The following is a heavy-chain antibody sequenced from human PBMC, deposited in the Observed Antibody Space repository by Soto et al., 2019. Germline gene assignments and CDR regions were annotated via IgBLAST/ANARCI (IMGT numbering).Heavy chain of an antibody. CDR2: ISSSGSTI. CDR3: ARDTGYSSGYSDYYYYGMDV. V-gene: IGHV3-11*01. Sequence: GGSLRLSCAASGFTFSDYYMSWIRQAPGKGLEWVSYISSSGSTIYYADSVKGRFTISRDNAKNSLYLQMNSLRAEDTAVCYCARDTGYSSGYSDYYYYGMDVWGQGTTVTVSS. D-gene: IGHD3-22*01. CDR1: GFTFSDYY. J-gene: IGHJ6*02.